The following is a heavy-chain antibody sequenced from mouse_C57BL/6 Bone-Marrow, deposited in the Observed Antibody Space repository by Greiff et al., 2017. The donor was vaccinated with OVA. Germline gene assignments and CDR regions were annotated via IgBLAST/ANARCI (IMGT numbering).Heavy chain of an antibody. CDR2: IYPGSGNT. CDR1: GYTFTDYY. J-gene: IGHJ2*01. CDR3: ARSWGGYYFDY. Sequence: VQLQQSGAELVRPGASVKLSCKASGYTFTDYYINWVKQRPGQGLEWIARIYPGSGNTYYNEKFKGKATLTAEKSSSTAYMQLSSLTSEDSAVYFCARSWGGYYFDYWGQGTTLTVSS. V-gene: IGHV1-76*01.